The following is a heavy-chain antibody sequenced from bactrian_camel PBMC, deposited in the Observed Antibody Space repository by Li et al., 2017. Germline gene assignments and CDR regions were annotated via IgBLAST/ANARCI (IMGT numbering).Heavy chain of an antibody. V-gene: IGHV3S53*01. J-gene: IGHJ6*01. CDR3: AADPRFSYCTADYFTDTRDFNY. D-gene: IGHD3*01. CDR2: ADADRRT. CDR1: GNTYHMFC. Sequence: QLVESGGGSVQAGGSLTLSCAASGNTYHMFCMGWFRQAPGKGREAVAAADADRRTIYGDFVEGRFTIDRDNARNILYLRMHDLKPEDTAMYYCAADPRFSYCTADYFTDTRDFNYWGQGTQVTVS.